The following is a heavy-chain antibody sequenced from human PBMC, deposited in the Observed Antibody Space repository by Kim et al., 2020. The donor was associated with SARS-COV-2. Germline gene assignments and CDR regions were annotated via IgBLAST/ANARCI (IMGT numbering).Heavy chain of an antibody. CDR1: GGSISSGGYY. CDR3: ARNIGITMIVVVTGWFDT. D-gene: IGHD3-22*01. V-gene: IGHV4-31*03. CDR2: IYYSGRT. J-gene: IGHJ5*02. Sequence: SETLSLTCTVSGGSISSGGYYWSWIRQHPGKGLAWIGYIYYSGRTYYNPSLKSRVTISVDTSKNQFSLKLSSVTAADTAVYYCARNIGITMIVVVTGWFDTWGQGTLVTVSS.